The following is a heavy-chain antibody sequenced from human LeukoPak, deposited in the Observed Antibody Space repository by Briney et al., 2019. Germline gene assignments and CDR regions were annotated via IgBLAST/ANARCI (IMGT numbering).Heavy chain of an antibody. D-gene: IGHD3-16*01. CDR1: GYTLTELS. J-gene: IGHJ4*02. CDR2: FDPEDGET. Sequence: ASVKVSCKVSGYTLTELSMHWVRQAPGKGLEWMGGFDPEDGETIYAQKFQGRVTMTEDTSTDTAYMELSSLRSEDTAVYYCARVLPVEVQGELYNDYWGQGTLVTVSS. V-gene: IGHV1-24*01. CDR3: ARVLPVEVQGELYNDY.